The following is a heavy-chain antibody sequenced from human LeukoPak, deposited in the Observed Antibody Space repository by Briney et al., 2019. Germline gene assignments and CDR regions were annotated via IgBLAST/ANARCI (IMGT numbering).Heavy chain of an antibody. CDR3: AKGEYSSGWRSWFDP. D-gene: IGHD6-19*01. CDR1: GFTFSSYA. V-gene: IGHV3-23*01. J-gene: IGHJ5*02. CDR2: ISGSGVST. Sequence: PGGSLRLSCAVSGFTFSSYAMSWVRQAPGKGLEWVSSISGSGVSTYYAASVKGRFTVSRDNSKNTLYLQMTSLRAEDTAVYYCAKGEYSSGWRSWFDPWGQGTLVTVSS.